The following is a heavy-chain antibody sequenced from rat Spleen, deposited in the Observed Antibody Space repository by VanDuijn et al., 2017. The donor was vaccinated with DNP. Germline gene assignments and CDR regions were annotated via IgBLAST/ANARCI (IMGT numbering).Heavy chain of an antibody. CDR3: ARTPYSSYRCYFDY. CDR2: VTYDGRTT. V-gene: IGHV5-17*01. CDR1: GFTFSDYA. D-gene: IGHD1-2*01. Sequence: EVQLVESGGGFVQPGRSLKLSCAASGFTFSDYAMAWVRQAPKRGLEWVATVTYDGRTTYYRDSVKGRFTISRDNAKNTLYLQMDSLRSADTVTYYCARTPYSSYRCYFDYWGQGVMVTVSS. J-gene: IGHJ2*01.